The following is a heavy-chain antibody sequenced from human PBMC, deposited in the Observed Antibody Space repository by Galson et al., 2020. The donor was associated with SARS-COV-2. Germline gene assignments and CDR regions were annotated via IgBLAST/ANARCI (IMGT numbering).Heavy chain of an antibody. Sequence: ASETLSLTCTVSAGSINIYYWSWIRQPPGKGLEWIGYLYYGRKTNYNPSLKSRVTISVDTSKSQFPLTLSSVTAADTAMYYCARLPVVRGVDYWGQGIPVTVSS. CDR1: AGSINIYY. CDR2: LYYGRKT. J-gene: IGHJ4*02. D-gene: IGHD3-10*01. CDR3: ARLPVVRGVDY. V-gene: IGHV4-59*01.